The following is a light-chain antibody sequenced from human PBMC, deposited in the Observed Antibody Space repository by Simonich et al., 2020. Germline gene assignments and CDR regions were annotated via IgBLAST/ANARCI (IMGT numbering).Light chain of an antibody. CDR2: DAS. CDR1: QSVSSY. Sequence: EIVLTQSPATLSLSPGERATLSCRASQSVSSYLAWDQQKPGQAPRLLIYDASNRSTGSPARFSGSGSGTDFTLTISSLEPEDFAVYYCQKRSNWPPLTFGGGTKVEIK. J-gene: IGKJ4*01. CDR3: QKRSNWPPLT. V-gene: IGKV3-11*01.